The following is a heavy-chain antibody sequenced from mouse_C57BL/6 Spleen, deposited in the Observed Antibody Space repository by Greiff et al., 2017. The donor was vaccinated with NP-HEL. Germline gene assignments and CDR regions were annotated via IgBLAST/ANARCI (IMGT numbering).Heavy chain of an antibody. CDR2: IDPENGDT. J-gene: IGHJ1*03. V-gene: IGHV14-4*01. CDR1: GFNIKDDY. CDR3: ANKNWYFDV. Sequence: EVQRVESGAELVRPGASVKLSCTASGFNIKDDYMHWVKQRPEQGLEWIGWIDPENGDTEYASKFQGKATITADTSSNTAYLQLSSLTSEDTAVYYCANKNWYFDVWGTGTTVTVSS.